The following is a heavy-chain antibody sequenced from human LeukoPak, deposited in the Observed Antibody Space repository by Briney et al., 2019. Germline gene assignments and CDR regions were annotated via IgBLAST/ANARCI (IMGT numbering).Heavy chain of an antibody. V-gene: IGHV3-30*02. CDR2: IRYDGSNK. D-gene: IGHD2-15*01. J-gene: IGHJ5*02. CDR3: AKDPQYCSGGSCYSSNNWFDP. CDR1: GFTFSSYG. Sequence: PGGSLRLSCAASGFTFSSYGMHWVRQAPGKGLEWVAFIRYDGSNKYYADSVKGRFTISRDNSKNTLYLQMNSLRAEDTAVYYCAKDPQYCSGGSCYSSNNWFDPWGQGTLVTVSS.